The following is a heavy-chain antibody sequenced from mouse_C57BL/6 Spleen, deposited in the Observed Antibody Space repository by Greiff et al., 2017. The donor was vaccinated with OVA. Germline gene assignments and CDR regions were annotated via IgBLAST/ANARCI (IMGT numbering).Heavy chain of an antibody. CDR1: GYAFTNYL. J-gene: IGHJ1*03. V-gene: IGHV1-54*01. CDR3: ARAFYYDYDKGYFDV. Sequence: QVQLQQSGAELVRPGTSVKVSCKASGYAFTNYLIEWVKQRPGPGLEWIGVINPGSGGTNYNEKFKGKATLTADKSSSTAYMQLSSLTSEDSAVYFCARAFYYDYDKGYFDVWGTGTTVTVSS. D-gene: IGHD2-4*01. CDR2: INPGSGGT.